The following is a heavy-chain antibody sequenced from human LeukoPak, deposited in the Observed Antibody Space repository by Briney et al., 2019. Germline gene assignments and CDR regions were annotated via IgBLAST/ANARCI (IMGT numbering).Heavy chain of an antibody. CDR1: GYTFANYP. D-gene: IGHD2-21*02. Sequence: ASVKVSRKASGYTFANYPMNWVRQAPGQGLEWMGWINTNTGNPTYAQGFTGRFVFSLDTSVSTAYLQISSLKAEDTAVYYCARNCGGDCYSRRSVPFDYWGQGTLVTVSS. CDR2: INTNTGNP. V-gene: IGHV7-4-1*02. J-gene: IGHJ4*02. CDR3: ARNCGGDCYSRRSVPFDY.